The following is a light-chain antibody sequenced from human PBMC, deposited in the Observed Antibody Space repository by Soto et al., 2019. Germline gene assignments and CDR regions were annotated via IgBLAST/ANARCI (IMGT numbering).Light chain of an antibody. Sequence: DIQMTHSPSSLSASVGDRVTITCRASQSISSYLNWYQQKPGKAPKLLIYAASSLQSGVPSRFSGSGSGTDLTLTISSLQPEDFATYYCQQSYSTLWTFGQGTKVDIX. J-gene: IGKJ1*01. CDR2: AAS. CDR3: QQSYSTLWT. V-gene: IGKV1-39*01. CDR1: QSISSY.